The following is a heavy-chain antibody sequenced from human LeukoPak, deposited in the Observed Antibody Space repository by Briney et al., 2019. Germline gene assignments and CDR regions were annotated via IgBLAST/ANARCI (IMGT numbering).Heavy chain of an antibody. V-gene: IGHV4-30-4*01. CDR2: IYYSGST. Sequence: SETLSLTCTVSGGSISSGGYYWSWIRQPPGEGLEWIGYIYYSGSTYYHPSLKSRVTISLDTSKNQFSLKLSSVTAADTAVYYCTRVTTVTTSFHFDYWGQGTLVTVSS. CDR1: GGSISSGGYY. D-gene: IGHD4-17*01. J-gene: IGHJ4*02. CDR3: TRVTTVTTSFHFDY.